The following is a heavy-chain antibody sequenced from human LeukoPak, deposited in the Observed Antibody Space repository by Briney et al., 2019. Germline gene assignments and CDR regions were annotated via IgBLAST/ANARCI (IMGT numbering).Heavy chain of an antibody. CDR1: GFTFDDYA. J-gene: IGHJ6*02. Sequence: QAGGSLRLSCAVSGFTFDDYAMHWVRQAPGKGLEWVSGISWNSGSIGYADSVKGPFTISRDNAKNSLYLQMNSLRAEDTALYYCAKDQDYYYYYGMDVWGQGTTVTVSS. CDR3: AKDQDYYYYYGMDV. CDR2: ISWNSGSI. V-gene: IGHV3-9*01.